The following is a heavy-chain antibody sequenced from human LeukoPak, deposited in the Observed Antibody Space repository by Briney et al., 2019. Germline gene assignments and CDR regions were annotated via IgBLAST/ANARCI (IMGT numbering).Heavy chain of an antibody. D-gene: IGHD2-15*01. V-gene: IGHV3-21*05. CDR1: GFTFSSYA. CDR3: ARRGTTYCTVDSCHPNWFDP. CDR2: INGSSSDT. J-gene: IGHJ5*02. Sequence: GGSLTLSCSASGFTFSSYAIHWVRRAPGRGLEWISYINGSSSDTKYADSVKGRFTISRDNAKNSVYLLMNSLRAEDTAVYYCARRGTTYCTVDSCHPNWFDPWGQGTLVTVSS.